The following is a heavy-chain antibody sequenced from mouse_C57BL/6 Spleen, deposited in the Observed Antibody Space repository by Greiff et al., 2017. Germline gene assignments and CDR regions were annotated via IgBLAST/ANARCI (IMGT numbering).Heavy chain of an antibody. J-gene: IGHJ3*01. CDR2: IYPGSGST. D-gene: IGHD2-4*01. V-gene: IGHV1-55*01. Sequence: QVQLQQPGAELVKPGASVKMSCKASGYTFTSYWITWVKQRPGQGLEWIGDIYPGSGSTNYNEKFKSKATLTVDTSSSTAYMQLSSLTSEDSAVYYCAREGSYYDYDVRFADWGQGTLVTVSA. CDR3: AREGSYYDYDVRFAD. CDR1: GYTFTSYW.